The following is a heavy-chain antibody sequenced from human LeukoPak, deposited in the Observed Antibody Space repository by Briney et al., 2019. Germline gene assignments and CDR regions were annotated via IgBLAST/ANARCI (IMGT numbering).Heavy chain of an antibody. D-gene: IGHD2-15*01. CDR3: ATYTRHCSGGTCYSIDY. CDR1: GDSISNYH. V-gene: IGHV4-59*08. CDR2: VYYSGST. Sequence: SETLSLTCTVSGDSISNYHWTWIRQPPGRGLEWIVYVYYSGSTNYNPSLKSRVTVSLDTSNNQFSLKLSSVTAADTAIYYCATYTRHCSGGTCYSIDYWGQGTLVTVSS. J-gene: IGHJ4*02.